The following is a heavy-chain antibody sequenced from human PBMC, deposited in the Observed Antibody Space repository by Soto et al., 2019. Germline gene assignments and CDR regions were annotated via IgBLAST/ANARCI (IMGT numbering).Heavy chain of an antibody. V-gene: IGHV4-34*01. CDR3: ARGHSSGYYVSVPWDY. CDR2: INHSGST. CDR1: GGSFSGYY. J-gene: IGHJ4*02. Sequence: SETLSLTCAVYGGSFSGYYWSWIRQPPGKGLEWIGEINHSGSTNYNPSLKSRVTISVDTSKNQFSLKLSSVTAADTAVYYCARGHSSGYYVSVPWDYWGQGTLVTVSS. D-gene: IGHD3-22*01.